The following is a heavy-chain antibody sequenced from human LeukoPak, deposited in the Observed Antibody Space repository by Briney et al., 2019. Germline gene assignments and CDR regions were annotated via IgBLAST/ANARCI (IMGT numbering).Heavy chain of an antibody. J-gene: IGHJ4*02. V-gene: IGHV4-34*01. CDR2: INHSGSA. CDR3: ARGQGTVTTH. D-gene: IGHD4-11*01. Sequence: LEWIGEINHSGSANYNPSLMSRVTISLDTSKNHFSLNLSSVTAADTAVYYCARGQGTVTTHWGQGTQVTVSS.